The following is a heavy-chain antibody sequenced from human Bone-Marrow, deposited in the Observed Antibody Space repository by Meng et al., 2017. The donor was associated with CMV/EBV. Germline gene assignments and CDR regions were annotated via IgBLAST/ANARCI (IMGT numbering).Heavy chain of an antibody. D-gene: IGHD4-11*01. Sequence: GSLRLSCAVYGGSFSGYYWSWIRQPPGKGLEWIGEINHSGSTNYNPSLKSRVTISVDTSKNQFSLKLSSVTAADTAVYYCARAGLQHKNDYWGQGTLVTASS. J-gene: IGHJ4*02. CDR2: INHSGST. CDR3: ARAGLQHKNDY. CDR1: GGSFSGYY. V-gene: IGHV4-34*01.